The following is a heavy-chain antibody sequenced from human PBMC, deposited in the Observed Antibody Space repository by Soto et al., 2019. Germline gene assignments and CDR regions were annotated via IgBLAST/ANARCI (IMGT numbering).Heavy chain of an antibody. CDR3: AGVRGPYCGGECYPPTPNWFDH. J-gene: IGHJ5*02. Sequence: QLQLQESGSGLVKPSQTLSLTCAVSGGSISSGGYSWSWIRQPPGKGLEWIGSIYHSGSTYYNPSIKCRVAMTVDRSSNQFSLNLSSVTAADSAVYYCAGVRGPYCGGECYPPTPNWFDHWGQGTLVTVSS. V-gene: IGHV4-30-2*01. D-gene: IGHD2-21*01. CDR2: IYHSGST. CDR1: GGSISSGGYS.